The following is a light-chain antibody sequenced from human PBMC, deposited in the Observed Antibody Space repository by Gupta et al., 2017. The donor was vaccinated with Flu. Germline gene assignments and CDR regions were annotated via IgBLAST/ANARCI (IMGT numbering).Light chain of an antibody. CDR2: WAS. J-gene: IGKJ1*01. V-gene: IGKV4-1*01. CDR1: QSVFYSFNNKTY. CDR3: QQDDSTPLT. Sequence: DIVMTQSPDSLAVSLGERAMINCKSSQSVFYSFNNKTYLAWYQQKPGQPPKVLIYWASTRESGVPDRFSGSGSAKDFTLTISSLQAEDVAVYYCQQDDSTPLTFGQGSKVEIK.